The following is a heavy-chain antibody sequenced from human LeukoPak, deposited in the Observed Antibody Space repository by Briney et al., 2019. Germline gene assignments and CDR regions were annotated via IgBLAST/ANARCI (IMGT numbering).Heavy chain of an antibody. CDR3: AKEGRGYSYGYSYFDY. Sequence: GGSLRLSCAASGFTFSSYGLHWVRQAPGKGLEWVAVIWYDGSNKYYADSVKGRFTISRDNSKNTLYLQMNSLRAEDTAVYYCAKEGRGYSYGYSYFDYWGQGTLVTVSS. D-gene: IGHD5-18*01. CDR2: IWYDGSNK. J-gene: IGHJ4*02. V-gene: IGHV3-33*06. CDR1: GFTFSSYG.